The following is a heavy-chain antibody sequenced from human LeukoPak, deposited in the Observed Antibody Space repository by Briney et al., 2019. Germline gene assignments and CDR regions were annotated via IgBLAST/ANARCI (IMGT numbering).Heavy chain of an antibody. Sequence: PGGSLRLSCAASGFTFRKHHMDWVRQAPGKGLEWVGRSRNKANGYNTQYAASVKGRFTISRDNAKNSLYLQMNSLRAEDTAVYYCARGGGYWGQGTLVTVSS. CDR3: ARGGGY. CDR2: SRNKANGYNT. CDR1: GFTFRKHH. V-gene: IGHV3-72*01. J-gene: IGHJ4*02. D-gene: IGHD3-10*01.